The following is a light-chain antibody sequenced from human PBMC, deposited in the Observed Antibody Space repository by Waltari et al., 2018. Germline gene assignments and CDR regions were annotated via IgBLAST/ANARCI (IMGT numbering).Light chain of an antibody. CDR1: QSVSSSY. Sequence: CRASQSVSSSYLACYQQKPGQAPRLLIYGASSRATGIPDRFSGSGSGTDFTLTISRLEPEDFAVYYCQQYGSSPWTFGQGTKVEIK. CDR3: QQYGSSPWT. J-gene: IGKJ1*01. V-gene: IGKV3-20*01. CDR2: GAS.